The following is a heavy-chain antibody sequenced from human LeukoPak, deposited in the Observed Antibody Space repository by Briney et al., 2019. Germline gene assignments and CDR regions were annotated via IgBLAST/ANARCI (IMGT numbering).Heavy chain of an antibody. V-gene: IGHV4-39*01. CDR1: GGSISSSSYY. CDR3: ASPSGQLWLEGDAFDI. D-gene: IGHD5-18*01. Sequence: SETLSLTCTVSGGSISSSSYYWGWIRQPPGKGLEWIGSIYYSGSTYYNPTLKSRVTISVDTSKNQFSLKLSSVTAADTAVYYCASPSGQLWLEGDAFDIWGQGTMVTVSS. CDR2: IYYSGST. J-gene: IGHJ3*02.